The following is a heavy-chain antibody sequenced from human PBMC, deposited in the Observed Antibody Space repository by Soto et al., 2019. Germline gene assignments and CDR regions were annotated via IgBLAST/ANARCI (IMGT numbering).Heavy chain of an antibody. CDR2: IYPGDSDT. CDR3: ARRYYYGSGSHVDYYYMDV. CDR1: GYSFTSYW. D-gene: IGHD3-10*01. V-gene: IGHV5-51*01. J-gene: IGHJ6*03. Sequence: PGESLKISCKGSGYSFTSYWISWVRQMPGKGLEWMGIIYPGDSDTRYSPSFQGQVTISADKSISTAYLQWSSLKASDTAMYYCARRYYYGSGSHVDYYYMDVWGKGTTVTVSS.